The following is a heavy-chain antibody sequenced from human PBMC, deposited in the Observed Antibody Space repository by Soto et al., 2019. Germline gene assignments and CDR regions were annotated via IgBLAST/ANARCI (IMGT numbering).Heavy chain of an antibody. V-gene: IGHV1-18*01. CDR2: ISANNGNT. J-gene: IGHJ4*02. CDR1: GYTFTTFG. Sequence: GASVKVSCKASGYTFTTFGISWVRQAPGQGLEWVGWISANNGNTKYSQKFQGRVSLTTETSASTAYMELRSLRSDDTAVYYCARVDDYVWGSFRPWGQGAQVTVSS. CDR3: ARVDDYVWGSFRP. D-gene: IGHD3-16*02.